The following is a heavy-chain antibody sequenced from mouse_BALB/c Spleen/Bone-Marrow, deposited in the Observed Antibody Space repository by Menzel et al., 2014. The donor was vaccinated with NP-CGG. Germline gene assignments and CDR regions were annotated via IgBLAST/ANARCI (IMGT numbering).Heavy chain of an antibody. V-gene: IGHV1S22*01. CDR3: ARWLLLDY. D-gene: IGHD2-3*01. CDR2: IYPGTGST. J-gene: IGHJ2*01. Sequence: LQQSGSELVRPGASVKLSCKASGYTFTSYCMHWVKQRPGQGLEWIGNIYPGTGSTNYDEKFKSKATLTVDTSSRTAYMQLSSLTSEDSAVYYCARWLLLDYWGQGTTLTVSS. CDR1: GYTFTSYC.